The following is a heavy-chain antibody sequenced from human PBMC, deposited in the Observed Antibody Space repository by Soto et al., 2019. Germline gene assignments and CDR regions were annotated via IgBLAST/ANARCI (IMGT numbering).Heavy chain of an antibody. J-gene: IGHJ4*02. CDR1: GYTFTSYN. Sequence: QVQLVQSGAEVKKPGASVKVSCKASGYTFTSYNINWVRQATGQGLEWMGWMNPNSGNTGYAQKFQGRATMTRNTSINTAYMELRSLRSEDAAFFNCASCREFSSVQIGYWGQGLLVTVSS. CDR3: ASCREFSSVQIGY. V-gene: IGHV1-8*01. CDR2: MNPNSGNT. D-gene: IGHD6-6*01.